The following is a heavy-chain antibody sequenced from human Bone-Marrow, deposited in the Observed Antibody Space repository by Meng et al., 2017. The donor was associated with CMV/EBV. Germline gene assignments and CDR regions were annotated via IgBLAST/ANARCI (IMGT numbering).Heavy chain of an antibody. Sequence: VAVVQSGANVKNPGASLKVSCKASGCTFTGYYTHWVLQATGQGLEWMGWINPNSGGTNYALTFQGRVTMSRDTSISTASMELSRLSSDDTAVYYCASSYGGATPDYWGQGTLVTVSS. CDR1: GCTFTGYY. CDR2: INPNSGGT. CDR3: ASSYGGATPDY. J-gene: IGHJ4*02. V-gene: IGHV1-2*02. D-gene: IGHD1-26*01.